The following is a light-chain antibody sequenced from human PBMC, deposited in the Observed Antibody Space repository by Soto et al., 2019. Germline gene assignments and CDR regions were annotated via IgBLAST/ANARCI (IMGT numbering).Light chain of an antibody. Sequence: EIVMTQSPSTLSVSPGERATLTCRASQDVSSNLAWYQQKPGQAPRLLIYGASTMATGIPARFSGSGSGTDFTLTITSLEPEDIAVYYCQQRSNWPPTFGQGTKVDIK. CDR1: QDVSSN. V-gene: IGKV3-11*01. CDR2: GAS. CDR3: QQRSNWPPT. J-gene: IGKJ1*01.